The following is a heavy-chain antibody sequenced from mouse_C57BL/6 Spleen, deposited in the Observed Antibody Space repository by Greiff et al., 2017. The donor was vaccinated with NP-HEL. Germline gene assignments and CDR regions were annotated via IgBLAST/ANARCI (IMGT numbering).Heavy chain of an antibody. Sequence: EVKLMESGGGLVQPGGSMKLSCVASGFTFSNYWMNWVRQSPEKGLEWVAQIRLKSDNYATHYAESVKGRFTISRDDSKSSVYLQMNNLRAEDTGIYYCTGSSGPYYYAMDYWGQGTSVTVSS. CDR3: TGSSGPYYYAMDY. CDR1: GFTFSNYW. CDR2: IRLKSDNYAT. J-gene: IGHJ4*01. D-gene: IGHD3-2*02. V-gene: IGHV6-3*01.